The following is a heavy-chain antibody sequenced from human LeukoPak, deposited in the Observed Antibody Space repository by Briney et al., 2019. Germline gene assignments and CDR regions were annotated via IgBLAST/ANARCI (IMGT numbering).Heavy chain of an antibody. Sequence: KPSGTLSLTCAVSGGSISSSNWWSWVRQPPGKGLEWIGEIYHSGSTYYNPSLKSRVTISVDTSKNQFSLKLSSVTAADTAVYYCARGDSGSYDGGVYFDYWGQGTLVTVSS. D-gene: IGHD1-26*01. V-gene: IGHV4-4*02. CDR1: GGSISSSNW. CDR2: IYHSGST. J-gene: IGHJ4*02. CDR3: ARGDSGSYDGGVYFDY.